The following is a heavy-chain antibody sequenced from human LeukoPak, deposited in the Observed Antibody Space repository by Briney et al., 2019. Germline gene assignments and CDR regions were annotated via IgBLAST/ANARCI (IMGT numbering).Heavy chain of an antibody. CDR2: ISSSSSYI. Sequence: GGSLRLSCAASGFTFSNYGMHWVRQAPGKGLEWVSSISSSSSYIYYADSVKGRFTISRDNAKNSLYLQMNSLRAEDTAVYYCARVPDFWSGYDSDYWGQGTLVTVSS. CDR3: ARVPDFWSGYDSDY. CDR1: GFTFSNYG. D-gene: IGHD3-3*01. V-gene: IGHV3-21*01. J-gene: IGHJ4*02.